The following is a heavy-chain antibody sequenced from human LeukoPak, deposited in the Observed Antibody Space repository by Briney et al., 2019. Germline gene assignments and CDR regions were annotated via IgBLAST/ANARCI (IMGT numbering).Heavy chain of an antibody. V-gene: IGHV3-7*01. J-gene: IGHJ6*02. Sequence: DPGGSLRLSCAGSGFTFSSHWMNWVRQAPGKGLEWVAGIKEDGSEKHYVDSVSGRFTISRDNAKNSLHLQMSSLRAEDTAVYYCARRGITISGVLVYHYSGLDVWGQGATVTVSS. D-gene: IGHD3-3*01. CDR2: IKEDGSEK. CDR3: ARRGITISGVLVYHYSGLDV. CDR1: GFTFSSHW.